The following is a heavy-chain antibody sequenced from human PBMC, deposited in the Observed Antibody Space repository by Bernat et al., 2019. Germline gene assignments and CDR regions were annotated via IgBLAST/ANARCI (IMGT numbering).Heavy chain of an antibody. CDR1: GFTFNNHG. D-gene: IGHD2-2*01. CDR2: VSYDGRLK. Sequence: QVQLVESGGGVVQPGRSLRLSCAASGFTFNNHGMQWVRQAPGKGLEWVAVVSYDGRLKYYSDSVKGRFTISRDNSRDTLYLQMSSLRAEDTALYYCTKEGGEAGSRYQAYYDFWGKEILVTVSA. CDR3: TKEGGEAGSRYQAYYDF. V-gene: IGHV3-30*18. J-gene: IGHJ4*02.